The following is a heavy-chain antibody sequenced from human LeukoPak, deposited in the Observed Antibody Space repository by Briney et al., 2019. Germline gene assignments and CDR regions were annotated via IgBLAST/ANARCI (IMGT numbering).Heavy chain of an antibody. J-gene: IGHJ4*02. CDR1: GFSFSSYG. D-gene: IGHD3-16*01. CDR2: IRYDGSNK. CDR3: ARDRKFGTSFDY. Sequence: GGSLRLSCAASGFSFSSYGMHWVRQAPGKGLEWVAFIRYDGSNKYYADSVKGRFTISRDNAKNSLYLQMNSLRAEDTAVYYCARDRKFGTSFDYWGQGTLVTVSS. V-gene: IGHV3-30*02.